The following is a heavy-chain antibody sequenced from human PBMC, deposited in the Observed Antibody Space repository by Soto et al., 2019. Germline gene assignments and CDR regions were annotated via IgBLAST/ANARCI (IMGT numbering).Heavy chain of an antibody. CDR3: ARGSLVVVTAHNPQIDY. J-gene: IGHJ4*02. D-gene: IGHD2-21*02. V-gene: IGHV1-2*02. CDR2: INPNSGGT. Sequence: ASVKVSCKASGYTFTGYYMHWVRQAPGQGLEWMGWINPNSGGTNYAQKFQGRVTMTRDTSISTAYMELSRLRSDDRAVDCCARGSLVVVTAHNPQIDYWGQGTQGTVSS. CDR1: GYTFTGYY.